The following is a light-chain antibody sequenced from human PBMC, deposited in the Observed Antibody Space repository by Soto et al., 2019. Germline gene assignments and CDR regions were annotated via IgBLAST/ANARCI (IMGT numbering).Light chain of an antibody. CDR3: QQYGSSPPLT. CDR1: QAISSY. CDR2: DAS. J-gene: IGKJ3*01. V-gene: IGKV1-17*03. Sequence: DIQMTQSPSAMSVSIGDRVTITCRASQAISSYLAWFQQKSGKVPTRLIYDASTLQSGVPSRFSGSGSGTDFTLTISRLEPEDFAVYYCQQYGSSPPLTFGPGTKVDIK.